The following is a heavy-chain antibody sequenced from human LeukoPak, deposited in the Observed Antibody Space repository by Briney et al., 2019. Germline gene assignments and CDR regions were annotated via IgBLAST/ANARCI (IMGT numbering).Heavy chain of an antibody. J-gene: IGHJ4*02. CDR1: GFTFSSYA. CDR2: ISERDVT. V-gene: IGHV3-23*01. Sequence: PGGSLRLSCAASGFTFSSYAMTWVRQAPGKGLEWVSAISERDVTFYTDSVKGRFTVSRDNSKNMLYLQLGSLRAEDTAVYYCAKGFDRWGQGTLVTVSS. CDR3: AKGFDR.